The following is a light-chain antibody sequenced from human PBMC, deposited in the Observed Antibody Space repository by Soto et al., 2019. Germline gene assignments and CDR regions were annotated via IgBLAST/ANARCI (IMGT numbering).Light chain of an antibody. CDR3: KQYYSPPLT. CDR2: WAS. CDR1: QSVLYSSNNKNY. Sequence: DIVMTQSPDSRAVWLGERATINCKSSQSVLYSSNNKNYLAWYQQKPGQPPKLLIYWASTRESGVPDRFSGSGSGKDFTPTISSLQAEDVAVYYCKQYYSPPLTFGGGTKVEI. J-gene: IGKJ4*01. V-gene: IGKV4-1*01.